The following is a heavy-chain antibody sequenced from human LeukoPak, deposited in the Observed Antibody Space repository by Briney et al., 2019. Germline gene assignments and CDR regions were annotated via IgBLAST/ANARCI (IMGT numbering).Heavy chain of an antibody. V-gene: IGHV3-48*03. J-gene: IGHJ4*02. Sequence: GGSLRLSCAASGFTFSSYEMNWVRQAPGKGLEWVSYISSSGSTIYYADSVKGRFTISRDNAKNSLYLQMNSLRAEDTAVYYCARVLSPNYYDSSGYVYWGQGTLVTVSS. CDR1: GFTFSSYE. CDR3: ARVLSPNYYDSSGYVY. CDR2: ISSSGSTI. D-gene: IGHD3-22*01.